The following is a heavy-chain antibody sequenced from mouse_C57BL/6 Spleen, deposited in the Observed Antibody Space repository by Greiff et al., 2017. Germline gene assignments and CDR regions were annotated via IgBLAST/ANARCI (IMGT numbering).Heavy chain of an antibody. Sequence: VQLKQSGPGLVKPSQSLSLTCSVTGYSITSGYYWNWIRQFPGNKLEWMGYISYDGSNNYNPSLKNRTSITRDTSRNQFFLKLNSVTTEDTATYYGAGEEKYYSNSPWCAYWGDEALVTGAA. V-gene: IGHV3-6*01. CDR3: AGEEKYYSNSPWCAY. J-gene: IGHJ3*01. CDR1: GYSITSGYY. CDR2: ISYDGSN. D-gene: IGHD2-5*01.